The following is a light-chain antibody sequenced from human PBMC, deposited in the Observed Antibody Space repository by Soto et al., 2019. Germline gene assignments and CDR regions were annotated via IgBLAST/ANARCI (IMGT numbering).Light chain of an antibody. CDR2: GES. CDR3: QQYNNWPGWT. CDR1: QRVSSN. J-gene: IGKJ1*01. Sequence: EIVMTQSPATLSVSPGERATLFCRASQRVSSNLAWYQQKPGQAPRLVIYGESTRATGIPARFSGSGSGTEFTLTISSLQSEDFAVYYCQQYNNWPGWTFGQGTKVEIK. V-gene: IGKV3-15*01.